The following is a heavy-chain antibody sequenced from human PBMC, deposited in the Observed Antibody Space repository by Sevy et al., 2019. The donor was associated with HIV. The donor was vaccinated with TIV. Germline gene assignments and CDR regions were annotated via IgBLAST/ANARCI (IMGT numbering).Heavy chain of an antibody. D-gene: IGHD3-10*01. V-gene: IGHV1-2*02. Sequence: ASVKVSCKASGYTFTGQYIHWVRQVPGRGLEWVGWVNPRNGGTKTAQSFEGRVTLTRDTSISTANLEMGSLTSDDTAVYFCARARLGPLGSLDSWGQGTLVTVSS. CDR2: VNPRNGGT. J-gene: IGHJ4*02. CDR1: GYTFTGQY. CDR3: ARARLGPLGSLDS.